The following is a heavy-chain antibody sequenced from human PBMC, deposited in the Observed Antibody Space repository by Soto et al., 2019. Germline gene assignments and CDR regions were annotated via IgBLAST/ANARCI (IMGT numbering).Heavy chain of an antibody. Sequence: LRLSCAASGFAFSDYAMNWVRQAPGKGLEWVSAISGGAGDTYYADSVKGRFTISRDNSKNTLYLQMKSLRAEDTAIYYCAKSSRITLVRGVTDYWGQGTLVTVPQ. CDR2: ISGGAGDT. CDR3: AKSSRITLVRGVTDY. CDR1: GFAFSDYA. J-gene: IGHJ4*02. V-gene: IGHV3-23*01. D-gene: IGHD3-10*01.